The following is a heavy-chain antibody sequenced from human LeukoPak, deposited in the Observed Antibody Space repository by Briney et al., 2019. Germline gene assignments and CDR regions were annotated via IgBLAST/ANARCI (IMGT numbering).Heavy chain of an antibody. CDR1: GFTFSSNG. V-gene: IGHV3-48*01. Sequence: GGSLRLSCAASGFTFSSNGMNWVRQAPGKGLEWVSYISATGGTIYYADSVKGRFTISRDNSKNTLYLQMNSLRAEDTAVYYCAREYYYDSSGYYYWGQGTLVTVSS. CDR3: AREYYYDSSGYYY. J-gene: IGHJ4*02. D-gene: IGHD3-22*01. CDR2: ISATGGTI.